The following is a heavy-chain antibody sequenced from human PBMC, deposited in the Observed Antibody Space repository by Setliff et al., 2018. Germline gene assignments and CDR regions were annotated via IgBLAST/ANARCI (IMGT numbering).Heavy chain of an antibody. D-gene: IGHD3-3*01. CDR1: GDSISSGSYY. V-gene: IGHV4-61*09. Sequence: PSETLSLTCTVSGDSISSGSYYWTWIRQPAGKGLEWIGHFHTGGSTYYNPSLKSRVTISIDASKNQFSLKLDSVTAADTAVYYCARTDDYYNFYAYWGQGTLVTVSS. CDR3: ARTDDYYNFYAY. J-gene: IGHJ4*02. CDR2: FHTGGST.